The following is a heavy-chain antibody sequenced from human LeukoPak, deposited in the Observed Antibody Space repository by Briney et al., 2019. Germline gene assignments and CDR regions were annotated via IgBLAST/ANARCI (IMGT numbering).Heavy chain of an antibody. Sequence: GGSRRLSCAASGFTFRSYEMNWVRQAPGKGLEWVSYISSSSYTNYADSVKGRFTISRDNAKNSLYLQMNSLRAEDTAVYYCARALSMSGIAAAGTFRGQGTLVTVSS. J-gene: IGHJ4*02. V-gene: IGHV3-48*03. CDR2: ISSSSYT. CDR1: GFTFRSYE. D-gene: IGHD6-13*01. CDR3: ARALSMSGIAAAGTF.